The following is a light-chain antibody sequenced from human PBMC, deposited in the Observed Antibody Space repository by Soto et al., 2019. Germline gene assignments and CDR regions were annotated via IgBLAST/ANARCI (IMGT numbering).Light chain of an antibody. CDR2: DTS. V-gene: IGKV3-15*01. CDR3: QQYNKWPPIT. J-gene: IGKJ1*01. Sequence: EIVLTQSAGTLSLSPGERATLSCRASQSVSSSYLAWYQQKPGQAPRLLIYDTSTRATGIPARFSGSGSGTEFTLTISSLQPEDFAVYYCQQYNKWPPITFGQGTKVDIK. CDR1: QSVSSSY.